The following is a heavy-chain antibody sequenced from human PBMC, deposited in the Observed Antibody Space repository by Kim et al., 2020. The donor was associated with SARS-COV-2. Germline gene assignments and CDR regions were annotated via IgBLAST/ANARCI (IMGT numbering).Heavy chain of an antibody. CDR1: GFTFSSYS. CDR3: ARDHFSRFGDVEG. D-gene: IGHD3-10*02. V-gene: IGHV3-21*01. Sequence: GGSLRLSCAASGFTFSSYSMNWVRQAPGKGLEWVSSISSSSSYIYYADSVKGRFTISRDNAKNSLYLQMNSLRAEDTAVYYCARDHFSRFGDVEGWGQGTLVTVSS. J-gene: IGHJ4*02. CDR2: ISSSSSYI.